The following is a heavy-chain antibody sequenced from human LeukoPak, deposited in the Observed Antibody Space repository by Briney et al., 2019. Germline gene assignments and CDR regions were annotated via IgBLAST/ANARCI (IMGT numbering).Heavy chain of an antibody. D-gene: IGHD6-13*01. V-gene: IGHV1-46*01. Sequence: ASVKVSCKASGYTFTSYYMHWVRQAPGQGLEWMGIINPSGSSTSYAQKFQGRVTMTRDTSTSTVYMELSSLRSEDTAVYYCARAQIAAPLNLISLSGDYYYYGMDVWGQGTTVTVSS. CDR3: ARAQIAAPLNLISLSGDYYYYGMDV. CDR2: INPSGSST. J-gene: IGHJ6*02. CDR1: GYTFTSYY.